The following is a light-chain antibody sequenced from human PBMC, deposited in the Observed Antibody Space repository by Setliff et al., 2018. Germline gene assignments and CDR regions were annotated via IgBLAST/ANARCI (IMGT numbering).Light chain of an antibody. V-gene: IGLV1-44*01. CDR2: TNN. Sequence: QSVLTQPPSASGTPGQRVTISCSGSSSNIGSNTVNWYQQFPGTAPKLLIYTNNQRPSGVPDRFSGSKSGTSASLAISGLQSEDEALYYCSSYRSSSTLVVFGGGTK. CDR1: SSNIGSNT. J-gene: IGLJ2*01. CDR3: SSYRSSSTLVV.